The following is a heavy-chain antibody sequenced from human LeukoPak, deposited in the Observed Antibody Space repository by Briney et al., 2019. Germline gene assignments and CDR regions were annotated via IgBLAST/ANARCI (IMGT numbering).Heavy chain of an antibody. Sequence: ASVKVSCKASGYTFTSYGISWVRQAPGQGLEWMGWISAYNGNTNYAQKLQGRVTMTTDTSTSTAYMELRSLRSGDTAVYYCARQVRAAMVPSALALGYWGQGTLVTVSS. D-gene: IGHD5-18*01. CDR1: GYTFTSYG. J-gene: IGHJ4*02. CDR2: ISAYNGNT. V-gene: IGHV1-18*01. CDR3: ARQVRAAMVPSALALGY.